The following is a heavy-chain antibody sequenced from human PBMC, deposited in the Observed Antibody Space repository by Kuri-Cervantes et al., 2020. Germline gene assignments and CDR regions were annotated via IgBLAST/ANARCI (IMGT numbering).Heavy chain of an antibody. CDR3: AREGPYDILTVYSDKTYYYYYMDV. CDR2: IITIFGRI. D-gene: IGHD3-9*01. CDR1: GGTFNTYA. J-gene: IGHJ6*03. Sequence: SVKVSCKASGGTFNTYANSCVRHAPGQGLEWMGGIITIFGRINYGQKFQGRVTITADESTSTAYMELNSLRAEDTAVYYCAREGPYDILTVYSDKTYYYYYMDVWGKGTTVTVSS. V-gene: IGHV1-69*13.